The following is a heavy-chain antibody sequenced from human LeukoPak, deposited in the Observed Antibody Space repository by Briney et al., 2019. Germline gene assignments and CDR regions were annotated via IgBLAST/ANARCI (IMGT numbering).Heavy chain of an antibody. Sequence: SQTLSLTCTVSGGSISSGDYYWSWIRQPPGKGLEWIGFIYNGGNTYYNPSLKSRVTISVDTSKNQFSLRLTSVTAADTAVYYCARAGHFDYWGQGTLVTVSS. CDR1: GGSISSGDYY. J-gene: IGHJ4*02. CDR3: ARAGHFDY. CDR2: IYNGGNT. V-gene: IGHV4-30-4*01.